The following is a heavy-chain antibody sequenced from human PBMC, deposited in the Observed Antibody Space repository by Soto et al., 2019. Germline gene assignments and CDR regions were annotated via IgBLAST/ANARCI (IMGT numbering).Heavy chain of an antibody. CDR2: ISGSGGST. D-gene: IGHD1-26*01. V-gene: IGHV3-23*01. CDR1: GFTFSSYA. CDR3: ANGGATAANYYYGMDV. J-gene: IGHJ6*02. Sequence: HPGGSLRLSCAASGFTFSSYAMSWVRQAPGKGLEWVSAISGSGGSTYYADSVKGRFTISRDNSKNTLYLQMNSLRAEDTAVYYCANGGATAANYYYGMDVWGQGTTVTVSS.